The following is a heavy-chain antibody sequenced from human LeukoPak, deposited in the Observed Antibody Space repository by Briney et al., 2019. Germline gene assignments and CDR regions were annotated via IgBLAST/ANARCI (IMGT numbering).Heavy chain of an antibody. CDR1: GFTFSSYG. CDR2: MNPNSGNT. V-gene: IGHV1-8*01. D-gene: IGHD1-26*01. CDR3: ARDGGRRYSGSTPLDY. J-gene: IGHJ4*02. Sequence: ASVKVSCKSSGFTFSSYGFSWVRQAPGQGLEWVGWMNPNSGNTGYAQKFQGRVTITRNTSISTAYMELSSLRSEDTAVYYCARDGGRRYSGSTPLDYWGQGTLVTVSS.